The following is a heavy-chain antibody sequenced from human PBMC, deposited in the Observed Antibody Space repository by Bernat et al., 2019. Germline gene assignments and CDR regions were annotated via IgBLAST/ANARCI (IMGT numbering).Heavy chain of an antibody. CDR2: VYSSGST. Sequence: QLQLQESGPGLVKPSETLSLTCTVSAGSISSNNYFWGWIREPPGKGLEWIGSVYSSGSTYYNPSLKGRVTISVDTSKNQFSLKLSSVTAADTAVYCCARGWGYLDLWGRGTLVTVSS. V-gene: IGHV4-39*07. CDR3: ARGWGYLDL. CDR1: AGSISSNNYF. J-gene: IGHJ2*01. D-gene: IGHD3-16*01.